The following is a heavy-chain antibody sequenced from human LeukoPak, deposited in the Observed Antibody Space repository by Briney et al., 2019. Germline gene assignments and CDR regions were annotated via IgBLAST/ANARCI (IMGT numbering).Heavy chain of an antibody. V-gene: IGHV3-23*01. CDR1: GFSFSSYA. Sequence: GGSLRLSCAASGFSFSSYAMSWVRQAPGKGLEWVSGISGSGGSTYYADSVKGRFTISRDNSKNTLYLQMNSLRAEDTAVYYCAKASSSYRLSFDYWGQGTLVTVSS. CDR2: ISGSGGST. CDR3: AKASSSYRLSFDY. J-gene: IGHJ4*02. D-gene: IGHD6-6*01.